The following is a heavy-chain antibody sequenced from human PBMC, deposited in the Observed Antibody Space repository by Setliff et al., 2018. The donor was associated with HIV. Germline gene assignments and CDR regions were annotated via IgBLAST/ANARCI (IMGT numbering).Heavy chain of an antibody. CDR1: GGTFTSYV. D-gene: IGHD3-16*01. CDR3: TKGGAHDRRKFIDY. CDR2: IVLMSGTA. V-gene: IGHV1-69*06. Sequence: ASVKVSCKASGGTFTSYVISWVRQAPGQGLEWMGGIVLMSGTADYAQKFHGRVTITADNSNDTVYLQMSNLRAEDTAVYYCTKGGAHDRRKFIDYWGQGTPVTVSS. J-gene: IGHJ4*02.